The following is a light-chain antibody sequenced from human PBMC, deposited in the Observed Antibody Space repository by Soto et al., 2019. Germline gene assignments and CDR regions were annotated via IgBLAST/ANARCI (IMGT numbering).Light chain of an antibody. V-gene: IGKV1-8*01. CDR2: AAS. J-gene: IGKJ1*01. CDR1: QGISSY. Sequence: AIRMTQSPSSFSASTGDRVTITCRASQGISSYLAWSQQKPGKAPKLLIYAASTLQSGVPSRFSGSRSGTDFTLTISCLQSEDFATYYCQQYYSYPQTFGQGTKVEIK. CDR3: QQYYSYPQT.